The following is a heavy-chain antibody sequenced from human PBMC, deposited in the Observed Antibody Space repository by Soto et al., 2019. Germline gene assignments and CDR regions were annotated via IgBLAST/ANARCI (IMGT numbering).Heavy chain of an antibody. CDR2: IWYDGSNK. V-gene: IGHV3-33*01. J-gene: IGHJ4*02. D-gene: IGHD3-10*01. CDR1: GFTFSSYG. CDR3: ARRSKGADY. Sequence: QVQLVESGGGVFQPGRSLRLSCEASGFTFSSYGMHWVRQVPGKGLEWVAVIWYDGSNKYYADSVKGRFTISRDNSKNTLYLQMNSLRAEDTAVYYCARRSKGADYWGQGTLVTVSS.